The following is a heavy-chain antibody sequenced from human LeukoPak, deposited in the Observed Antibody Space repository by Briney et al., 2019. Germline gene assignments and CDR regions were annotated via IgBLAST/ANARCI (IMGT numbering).Heavy chain of an antibody. Sequence: GGSLRLSCAASGFTFSGSAMHWVRQASGKGLEWVGRIRSKANSYATAYAASVKGRFTISRDDSKSTAYLQMNSLKTEDTAVYYCTRTSYLDSSAATFDYWGQGTLVTVSS. CDR1: GFTFSGSA. CDR3: TRTSYLDSSAATFDY. J-gene: IGHJ4*02. CDR2: IRSKANSYAT. D-gene: IGHD3-22*01. V-gene: IGHV3-73*01.